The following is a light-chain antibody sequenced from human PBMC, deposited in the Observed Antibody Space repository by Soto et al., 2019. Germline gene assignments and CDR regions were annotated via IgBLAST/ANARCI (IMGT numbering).Light chain of an antibody. Sequence: QSVLTQPPSASGSPGQSVTISCTGTSSDVGGYNYVSWYQQHPGKAPKLMIYAVTKRPSGVPDRFSASKSGNTASLTVSGLQAEDEADYYCSSYAGRNNLVFGGGTKLTVL. CDR1: SSDVGGYNY. J-gene: IGLJ3*02. V-gene: IGLV2-8*01. CDR2: AVT. CDR3: SSYAGRNNLV.